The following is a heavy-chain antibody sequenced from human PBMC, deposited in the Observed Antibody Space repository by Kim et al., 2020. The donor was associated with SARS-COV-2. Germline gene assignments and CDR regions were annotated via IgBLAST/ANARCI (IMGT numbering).Heavy chain of an antibody. CDR1: GFTFDDYA. D-gene: IGHD3-10*01. CDR2: ISWNSGSI. CDR3: AKDITMVRGVIFDY. J-gene: IGHJ4*02. Sequence: GGSLRLSCAASGFTFDDYAMHWVRQAPGKGLEWVSGISWNSGSIGYADSVKGRFTISRDNAKNSLYLQMNSLRAEDTALYYCAKDITMVRGVIFDYWGQGTLVTVSS. V-gene: IGHV3-9*01.